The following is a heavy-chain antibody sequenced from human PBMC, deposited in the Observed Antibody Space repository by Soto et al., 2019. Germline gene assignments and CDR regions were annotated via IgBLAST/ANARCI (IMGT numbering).Heavy chain of an antibody. Sequence: GWSLRLSCAASGFSFSISPMHWVRQAPGKGPEWVALISYDGTNKFYADSVKGRFTISRDNSKSTLYLQVDSLRPEDAAVYYCARDPKTSGGQHWAFNYFDSWGQGTLVTVSS. CDR1: GFSFSISP. V-gene: IGHV3-30-3*01. J-gene: IGHJ4*02. D-gene: IGHD7-27*01. CDR2: ISYDGTNK. CDR3: ARDPKTSGGQHWAFNYFDS.